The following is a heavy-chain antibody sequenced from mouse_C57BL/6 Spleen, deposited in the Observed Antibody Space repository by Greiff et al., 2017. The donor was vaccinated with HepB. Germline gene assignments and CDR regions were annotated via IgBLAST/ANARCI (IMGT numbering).Heavy chain of an antibody. J-gene: IGHJ1*03. CDR1: GYTFTDHT. D-gene: IGHD1-1*01. CDR2: IYPRDGST. CDR3: AYYYGSGLWYFDV. Sequence: QVQLQQSDAELVKPGASVKISCKVSGYTFTDHTIHWMKQRPEQGLEWIGYIYPRDGSTKYNEKFKGKATLTADKSSSTASMPLNSLTSEDSAVYFCAYYYGSGLWYFDVWGTGTTVTVSS. V-gene: IGHV1-78*01.